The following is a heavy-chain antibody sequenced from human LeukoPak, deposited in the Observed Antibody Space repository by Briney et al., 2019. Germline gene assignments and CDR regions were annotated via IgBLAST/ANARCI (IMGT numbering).Heavy chain of an antibody. CDR1: GGSFSSSAYF. D-gene: IGHD3-22*01. CDR2: VSYSGNT. J-gene: IGHJ4*02. CDR3: ARQVVPGYYDY. Sequence: SETLSLTCTASGGSFSSSAYFWVWIRQPPGKGLEWVGTVSYSGNTYYNPSLKGRVTTSADTPRNQFFLRLSSVTAADTAVYYCARQVVPGYYDYWGQGTLVTVSS. V-gene: IGHV4-39*01.